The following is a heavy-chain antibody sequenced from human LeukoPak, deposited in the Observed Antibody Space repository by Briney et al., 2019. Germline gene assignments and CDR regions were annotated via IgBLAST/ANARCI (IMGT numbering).Heavy chain of an antibody. D-gene: IGHD4-17*01. CDR3: ARTYGDYPAWYYYYGMDV. J-gene: IGHJ6*02. CDR2: MNPNSGNT. CDR1: GYTFTSYD. Sequence: ASVKVSCKASGYTFTSYDINWVRQATGQGLEWMGWMNPNSGNTGYAQKFQGRVTMTRNTSISTAYMELSSLRSEDTAGYYCARTYGDYPAWYYYYGMDVWGQGTTVTVSS. V-gene: IGHV1-8*01.